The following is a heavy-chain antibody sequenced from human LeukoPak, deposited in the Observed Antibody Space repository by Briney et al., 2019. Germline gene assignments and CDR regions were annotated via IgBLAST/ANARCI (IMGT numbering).Heavy chain of an antibody. V-gene: IGHV4-30-4*01. CDR2: IYYSGST. D-gene: IGHD3-10*01. J-gene: IGHJ4*02. Sequence: SETLSLTCTVSGGSISSGDYYWSWIRQPPGKGLEWIGYIYYSGSTYYNPSLKSRVTISVDTSKNQFSLKLSSVTAADTAVYYCARAQHQYYYGSGSYFPFDYWGQGTLVTVSS. CDR1: GGSISSGDYY. CDR3: ARAQHQYYYGSGSYFPFDY.